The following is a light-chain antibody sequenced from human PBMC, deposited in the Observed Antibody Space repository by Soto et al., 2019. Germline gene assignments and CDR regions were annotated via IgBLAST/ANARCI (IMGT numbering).Light chain of an antibody. V-gene: IGKV1-16*02. CDR3: QQYHSYPHT. CDR2: AAS. J-gene: IGKJ2*01. CDR1: LDIRNY. Sequence: DIQMTQSPSSLSAFVGDRVTITCRASLDIRNYLAWFQQKPGRAPKSLISAASNLQSGVPSKFSGSGYGTDFTLTIDNLQPEDLATYYCQQYHSYPHTFGQGTKLEIK.